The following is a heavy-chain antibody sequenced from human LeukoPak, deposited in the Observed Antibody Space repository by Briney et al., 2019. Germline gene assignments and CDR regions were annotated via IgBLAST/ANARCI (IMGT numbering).Heavy chain of an antibody. D-gene: IGHD3-10*01. J-gene: IGHJ6*02. CDR2: IYPGDSDT. V-gene: IGHV5-51*01. Sequence: GESLEISCKGSGYSFTSYWIGWVRQMPGKGLEWMGIIYPGDSDTRYSPSFQGQVTISADKSISTAYLQWSSLKASDTAMYYCARRPSYYGSGSYSLYGMDVWGQGTTVTVSS. CDR3: ARRPSYYGSGSYSLYGMDV. CDR1: GYSFTSYW.